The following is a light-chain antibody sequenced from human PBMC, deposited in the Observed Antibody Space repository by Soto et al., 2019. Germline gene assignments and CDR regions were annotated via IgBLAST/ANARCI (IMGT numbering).Light chain of an antibody. V-gene: IGLV2-8*01. Sequence: QSVLTQPPSASGSPGQSVTISCTGTSSDIGGYNYVSWYQQHPGKAPKLMIYDVNKRPSGVPDRFSGSKSGNTASLTVSGLQAEDEADYYCCSYAGGYTHAVFGGGTKVTVL. CDR3: CSYAGGYTHAV. J-gene: IGLJ2*01. CDR2: DVN. CDR1: SSDIGGYNY.